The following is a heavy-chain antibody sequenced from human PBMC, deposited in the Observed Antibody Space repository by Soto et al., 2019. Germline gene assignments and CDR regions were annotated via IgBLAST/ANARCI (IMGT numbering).Heavy chain of an antibody. V-gene: IGHV3-23*01. J-gene: IGHJ4*02. D-gene: IGHD3-3*01. CDR3: SKRFRLFGDVKLAPDFDY. CDR1: GFTFSSHP. CDR2: ISYSGTTT. Sequence: EVQLLESGGGLVQPEGSLRLSCAASGFTFSSHPMSLVRQAPGKGLEWVSAISYSGTTTYYAESEKGRFTISRDNSKNTLYLHMNSLRVEDTAMYYCSKRFRLFGDVKLAPDFDYWGQGTLVSVAS.